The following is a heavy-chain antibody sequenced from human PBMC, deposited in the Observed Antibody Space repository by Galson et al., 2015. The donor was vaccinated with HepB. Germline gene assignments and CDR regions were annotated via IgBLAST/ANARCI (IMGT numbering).Heavy chain of an antibody. CDR3: ARHSLTGGPGGVLWLGAGGVGYYYGMDV. V-gene: IGHV5-51*01. CDR2: IYPGDSDT. J-gene: IGHJ6*02. CDR1: GSSFTSYW. D-gene: IGHD3-10*01. Sequence: QSGAEVKKPGESLKISCKGSGSSFTSYWIGWVRQMPGKGLEWMGIIYPGDSDTRYSPSFQGQVTISADKSISTAYLQWSSLKASDTAMDYCARHSLTGGPGGVLWLGAGGVGYYYGMDVWGQGTTVTVSS.